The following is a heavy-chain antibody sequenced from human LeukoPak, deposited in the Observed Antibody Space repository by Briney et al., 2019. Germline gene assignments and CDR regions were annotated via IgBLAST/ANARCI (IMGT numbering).Heavy chain of an antibody. J-gene: IGHJ4*02. V-gene: IGHV4-30-4*01. CDR1: GGSISSGDYY. CDR2: IYYSGST. D-gene: IGHD3-9*01. CDR3: ARELRYFDWLYFDY. Sequence: PSQTLSVTCTVSGGSISSGDYYWSWIRQPPGKGLEWIGYIYYSGSTYYNPSLKSRVTISVDTSKNQFSLKLSSVTAADTAVYYCARELRYFDWLYFDYWGQGTLVTVSS.